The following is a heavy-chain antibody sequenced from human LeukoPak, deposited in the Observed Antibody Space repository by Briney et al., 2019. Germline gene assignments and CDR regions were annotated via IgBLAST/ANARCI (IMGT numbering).Heavy chain of an antibody. Sequence: SETLSLTCAVYGGSFSGYYWSWIRQPLGKGLEWIGEINHSGSTNYNPSLKSRVTISVDTSKNQFSLKLSSVTAADTAVYYCASLWPYQLSAFDIWGQGTMVTVSS. D-gene: IGHD2-2*01. CDR1: GGSFSGYY. J-gene: IGHJ3*02. V-gene: IGHV4-34*01. CDR3: ASLWPYQLSAFDI. CDR2: INHSGST.